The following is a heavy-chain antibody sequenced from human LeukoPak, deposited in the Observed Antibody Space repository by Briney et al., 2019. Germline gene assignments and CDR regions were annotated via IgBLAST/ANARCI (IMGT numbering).Heavy chain of an antibody. CDR1: GFTFSDYA. CDR3: ARDTSGYDDAFDI. Sequence: GGSLRLSCVASGFTFSDYAMSWVRQAPGKGLEWVSYISSSGSTIYYADSVKGRFTISRDNAKNSLYLQMNSLRAEDTAVYYCARDTSGYDDAFDIWGQGTMVTVSS. V-gene: IGHV3-11*04. J-gene: IGHJ3*02. CDR2: ISSSGSTI. D-gene: IGHD5-12*01.